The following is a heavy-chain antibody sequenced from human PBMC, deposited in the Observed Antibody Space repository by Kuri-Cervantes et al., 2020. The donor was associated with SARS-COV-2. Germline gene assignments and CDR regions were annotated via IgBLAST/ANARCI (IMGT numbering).Heavy chain of an antibody. CDR2: IYYSGST. CDR1: GGSISSSSYY. CDR3: ARALFSSSYYFDY. Sequence: SETLSLTCTVSGGSISSSSYYWGWIRQPPGKGLEWIGSIYYSGSTYCNPSLKSRVTISVDTSKNQFSLKLSSVTAADTAVYYCARALFSSSYYFDYWGQGTLVTVSS. V-gene: IGHV4-39*07. J-gene: IGHJ4*02. D-gene: IGHD6-6*01.